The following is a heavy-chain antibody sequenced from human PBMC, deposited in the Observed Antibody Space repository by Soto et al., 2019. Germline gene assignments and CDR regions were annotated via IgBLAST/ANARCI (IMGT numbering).Heavy chain of an antibody. CDR3: ATGNYPSAPFDS. Sequence: SVKVSCKASGGAFRSFSIIWVRQAPGQGLEWMGGVVPVFDESNYAQKFQGRVTIIADESTSTVYMGLRSLTSQDTAVYFCATGNYPSAPFDSWGQGTLVTVSS. D-gene: IGHD3-10*01. CDR1: GGAFRSFS. V-gene: IGHV1-69*13. J-gene: IGHJ4*02. CDR2: VVPVFDES.